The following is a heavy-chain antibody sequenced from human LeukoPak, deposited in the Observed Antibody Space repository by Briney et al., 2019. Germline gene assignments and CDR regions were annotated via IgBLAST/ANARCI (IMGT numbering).Heavy chain of an antibody. CDR2: ISGDGGST. CDR3: ANSQDFDY. CDR1: GFTFDDYA. V-gene: IGHV3-43*02. J-gene: IGHJ4*02. Sequence: GGSLRLSCAASGFTFDDYAMHWVRQAPGKGLEWVSLISGDGGSTYYADSVKGRFTISRDNSKNTLYLQMNSLRAEDTAVYYCANSQDFDYWGQGTLVTVSS.